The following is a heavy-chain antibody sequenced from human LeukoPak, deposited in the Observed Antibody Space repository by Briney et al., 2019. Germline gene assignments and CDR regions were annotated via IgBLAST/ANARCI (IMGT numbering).Heavy chain of an antibody. Sequence: GESLKISCKGSGYSITGYWIGWVRQMPGKGLEWMGVTYPGDSDTRFSPSFQGQVTMSADKSISTAYLQWSSLKASDTAMYYCARQFGVDYYDSSGYADYWGQGTLVTVSS. D-gene: IGHD3-22*01. J-gene: IGHJ4*02. CDR1: GYSITGYW. CDR2: TYPGDSDT. CDR3: ARQFGVDYYDSSGYADY. V-gene: IGHV5-51*01.